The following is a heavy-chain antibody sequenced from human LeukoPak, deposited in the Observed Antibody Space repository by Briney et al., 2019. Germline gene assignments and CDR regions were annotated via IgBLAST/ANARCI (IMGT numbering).Heavy chain of an antibody. Sequence: PGGSLRLSCAASGFTFSNYAMSWVRQAPGKGLEWVSGISGSGGNTYYADSVKGRFTISRDNSKNTLYLQMNSLRAEDTAVYYCAKASGSYYGPFDYWGQGTLVTVSS. CDR2: ISGSGGNT. D-gene: IGHD1-26*01. V-gene: IGHV3-23*01. CDR1: GFTFSNYA. J-gene: IGHJ4*02. CDR3: AKASGSYYGPFDY.